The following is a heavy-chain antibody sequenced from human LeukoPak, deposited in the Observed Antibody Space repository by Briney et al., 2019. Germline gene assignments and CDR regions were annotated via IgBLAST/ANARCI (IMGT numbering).Heavy chain of an antibody. V-gene: IGHV3-30*18. Sequence: GRSLRLSCAASGFTFSSYGMHWVRQAPGKGLEWVAVISYDGSNKYYADSVKGRFTISRDNSKNTLYLQMNGLRAEDTAVYYCAKDRKSSSWYIFDYWGQGTLVTVSS. CDR3: AKDRKSSSWYIFDY. J-gene: IGHJ4*02. CDR1: GFTFSSYG. CDR2: ISYDGSNK. D-gene: IGHD6-13*01.